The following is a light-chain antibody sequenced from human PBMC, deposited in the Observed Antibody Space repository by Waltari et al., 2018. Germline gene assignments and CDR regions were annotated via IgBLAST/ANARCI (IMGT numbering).Light chain of an antibody. Sequence: QSVLTQPPSASGTPGQRVTISCSGRSSNIGSNYVSWYQQLPGTAPKLLIYTSDQRPSGVPDRFSGSKSGTSASLAISGLRSEDEADYYCAAWDDSLSGRVFGGGTKLTVL. J-gene: IGLJ3*02. CDR3: AAWDDSLSGRV. V-gene: IGLV1-47*01. CDR2: TSD. CDR1: SSNIGSNY.